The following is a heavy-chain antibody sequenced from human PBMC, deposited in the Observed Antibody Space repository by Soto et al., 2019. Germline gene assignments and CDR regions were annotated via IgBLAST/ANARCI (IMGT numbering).Heavy chain of an antibody. V-gene: IGHV1-69*02. J-gene: IGHJ4*02. CDR3: AITADCSGGSCGDY. CDR2: IIPILGIA. CDR1: GGTFSSYT. Sequence: QVQLVQSGAEVKKPGSSVKVSCKASGGTFSSYTISWVRQAPGQGLEWMGRIIPILGIANYAQKFQGRVTITADKSTSTAYMELSSLRSEDTAVYYCAITADCSGGSCGDYWGQGTLVTVSS. D-gene: IGHD2-15*01.